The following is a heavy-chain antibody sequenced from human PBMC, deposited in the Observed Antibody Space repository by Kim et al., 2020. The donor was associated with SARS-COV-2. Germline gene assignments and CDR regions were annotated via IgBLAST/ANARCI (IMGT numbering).Heavy chain of an antibody. Sequence: SVKVSCKASGGTFSSYAISWVRQAPGQGLEWMGGIIPIFGTANYAQKFQGRVTITADESTSTAYMELSSLRSEDTAVYYCARVGVLGYCSGGSCYSDDYWGQGTLVTVSS. CDR2: IIPIFGTA. V-gene: IGHV1-69*13. D-gene: IGHD2-15*01. J-gene: IGHJ4*02. CDR1: GGTFSSYA. CDR3: ARVGVLGYCSGGSCYSDDY.